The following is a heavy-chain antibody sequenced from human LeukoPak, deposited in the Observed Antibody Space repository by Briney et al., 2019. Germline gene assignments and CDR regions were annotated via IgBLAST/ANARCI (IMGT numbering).Heavy chain of an antibody. Sequence: SETLSLTCAVYGGSFSGYYWSWIRQPPGKGLEWIGEINHSGGTNYNPSLKSRVTISVDTSKNQFSLKLSSVTAADTAVYYCARGRGVVVPRGMDVWGQGTTVTVSS. J-gene: IGHJ6*02. V-gene: IGHV4-34*01. CDR3: ARGRGVVVPRGMDV. D-gene: IGHD2-2*01. CDR1: GGSFSGYY. CDR2: INHSGGT.